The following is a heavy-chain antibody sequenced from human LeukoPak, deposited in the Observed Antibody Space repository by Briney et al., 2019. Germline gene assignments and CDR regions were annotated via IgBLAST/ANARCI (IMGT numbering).Heavy chain of an antibody. V-gene: IGHV1-8*01. CDR3: ARVPLRRADFWSGLHPIMDV. CDR2: MNPNSGNT. CDR1: GYSFTSYG. J-gene: IGHJ6*03. D-gene: IGHD3-3*01. Sequence: ASVKVSCKASGYSFTSYGINWVRQATGQGLEWMGWMNPNSGNTGYAQKLQGRVTMTRNTSISTAYMELSSLRSEDTAVYYCARVPLRRADFWSGLHPIMDVWGKGTTVTVSS.